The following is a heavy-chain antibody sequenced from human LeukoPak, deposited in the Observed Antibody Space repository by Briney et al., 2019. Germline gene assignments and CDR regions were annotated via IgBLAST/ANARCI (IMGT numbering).Heavy chain of an antibody. D-gene: IGHD5-12*01. J-gene: IGHJ6*03. CDR2: IYYSGSA. CDR3: ARLPAITTYYYYYMDV. CDR1: GGSISSSSHY. V-gene: IGHV4-39*01. Sequence: PSETLSLTCAVSGGSISSSSHYWGWIRQAPGKRLECIGTIYYSGSAYLNPSLKSRITMSVDTSKNQFSLRLSSGTAADTAVHYWARLPAITTYYYYYMDVWGKGTMVTVSS.